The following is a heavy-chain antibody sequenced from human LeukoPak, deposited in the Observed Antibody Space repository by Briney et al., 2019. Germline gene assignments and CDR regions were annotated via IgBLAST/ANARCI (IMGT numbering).Heavy chain of an antibody. CDR1: GYTFTTYE. CDR2: INPNSGDT. Sequence: GASVKVSCKASGYTFTTYEIDLVRRAPGQGFEWMGWINPNSGDTGYAQKFQGRVTMTRDTSITTAHMELSSLISEDTAVYYCARGFSDYDGTDYAILKYWGQGTLVTVSS. D-gene: IGHD3-22*01. J-gene: IGHJ4*02. V-gene: IGHV1-8*01. CDR3: ARGFSDYDGTDYAILKY.